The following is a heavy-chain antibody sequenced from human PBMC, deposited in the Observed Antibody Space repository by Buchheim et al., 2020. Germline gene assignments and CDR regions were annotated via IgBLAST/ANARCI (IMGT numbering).Heavy chain of an antibody. CDR1: GGSISSRSYY. V-gene: IGHV4-39*01. J-gene: IGHJ5*02. Sequence: QLQLQESGPGLVKPSETLSLTCTVSGGSISSRSYYWGWIRQPPGKGREGIGGIFFSGSTDYNPSLKTRVTMSVDTSKNHFSLTINSVTAADTAVYYCARRPYSYNWFDPWGQGTL. CDR2: IFFSGST. D-gene: IGHD2-15*01. CDR3: ARRPYSYNWFDP.